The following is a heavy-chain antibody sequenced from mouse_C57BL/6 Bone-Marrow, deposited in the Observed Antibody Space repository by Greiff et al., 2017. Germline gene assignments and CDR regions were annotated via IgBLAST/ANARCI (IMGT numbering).Heavy chain of an antibody. CDR1: GYTFTSYW. J-gene: IGHJ2*01. Sequence: QVQLQQPGAELVKPGASVKLSCKASGYTFTSYWMHWVKQRPGQGLEWIGMIHPNSGSTNYNEKFKSKATLTVDKSSSTAYMQLSSLTSEDSAVYYCARPPANYTGSGPYYLDDWGQGTTLTVSS. CDR2: IHPNSGST. CDR3: ARPPANYTGSGPYYLDD. D-gene: IGHD1-1*01. V-gene: IGHV1-64*01.